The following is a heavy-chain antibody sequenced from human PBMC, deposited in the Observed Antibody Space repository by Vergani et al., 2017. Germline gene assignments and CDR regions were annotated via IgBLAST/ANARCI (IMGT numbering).Heavy chain of an antibody. CDR3: TRSECSGTTCYGHYFDL. CDR2: IKSVGRT. Sequence: VELLESGGGLALPGGSLRVSCSASGFRVTTYTMSWVGKAPGRGLECVAVIKSVGRTSYAESVCGRSTISRDTSRNAVYLQMNFLRFDVTSVYYFTRSECSGTTCYGHYFDLWCHGILVTVSS. V-gene: IGHV3-66*02. CDR1: GFRVTTYT. D-gene: IGHD2-15*01. J-gene: IGHJ4*01.